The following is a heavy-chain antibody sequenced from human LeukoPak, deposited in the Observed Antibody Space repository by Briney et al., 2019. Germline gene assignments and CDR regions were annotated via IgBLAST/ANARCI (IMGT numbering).Heavy chain of an antibody. CDR3: ARGPNHYYYMDF. CDR2: INPNGGVT. Sequence: ASVKVFCKASGYTFTGYYIHWVRQAPGQGLEWMGWINPNGGVTKSAQKFQGRVTMTRDMSINTVYMESSGLTSDDTALYYCARGPNHYYYMDFWGKGTTVSVSS. V-gene: IGHV1-2*02. J-gene: IGHJ6*03. CDR1: GYTFTGYY.